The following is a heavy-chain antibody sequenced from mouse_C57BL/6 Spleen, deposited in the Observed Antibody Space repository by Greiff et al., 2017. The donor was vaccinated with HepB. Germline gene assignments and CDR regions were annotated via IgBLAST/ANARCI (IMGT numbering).Heavy chain of an antibody. D-gene: IGHD2-1*01. V-gene: IGHV1-61*01. CDR2: IYPSDSET. Sequence: QVQLKESGAELVRPGSSVKLSCKASGYTFTSYWMDWVKQRPGQGLEWIGNIYPSDSETHYNQKFKDKATLTVDKSSSTAYMQLSSLTSEDSAVYYCARGGNYVFAYWGQGTLVTVSA. CDR3: ARGGNYVFAY. J-gene: IGHJ3*01. CDR1: GYTFTSYW.